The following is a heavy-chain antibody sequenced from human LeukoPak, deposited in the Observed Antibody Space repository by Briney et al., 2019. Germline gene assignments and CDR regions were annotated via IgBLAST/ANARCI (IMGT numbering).Heavy chain of an antibody. CDR1: GFTFSDYY. V-gene: IGHV3-11*03. J-gene: IGHJ4*02. CDR2: ISSGSYT. Sequence: PGGSLRLSCVTSGFTFSDYYMSWIRQAPGKGLEWVSYISSGSYTNYADSVKGRFTISRDNAKNSPYLQMNRLRVEDTAVYYCARGSSGWHFFDSWGQGALVTVSP. CDR3: ARGSSGWHFFDS. D-gene: IGHD6-19*01.